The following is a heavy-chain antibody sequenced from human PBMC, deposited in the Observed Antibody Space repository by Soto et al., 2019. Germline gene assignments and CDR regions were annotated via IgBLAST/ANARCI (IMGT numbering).Heavy chain of an antibody. CDR3: ARDRVDSSGYYRTPFDY. CDR1: GFTFSSYS. V-gene: IGHV3-21*01. J-gene: IGHJ4*02. Sequence: GGSLRLSCAASGFTFSSYSMNWVRQAPGKGLEWVSSISSSSSYIYYADSVKGRFTISRDNAKNSLYLQMNSLRAEDTAVYYCARDRVDSSGYYRTPFDYWGQGILVTVSS. D-gene: IGHD3-22*01. CDR2: ISSSSSYI.